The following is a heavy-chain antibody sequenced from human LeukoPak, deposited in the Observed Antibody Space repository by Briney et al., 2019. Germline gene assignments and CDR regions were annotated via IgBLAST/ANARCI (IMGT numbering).Heavy chain of an antibody. D-gene: IGHD4-23*01. CDR3: ARDQTTVVTPGVMDV. J-gene: IGHJ6*04. Sequence: ASVKVFCKASGYTFTSYGISWVRQAPGQGLEWMGWISAYNGNTNYAQKLQGRVTMTTDTSTSTAYMELRSLRSDDTAVYYCARDQTTVVTPGVMDVWGKGTTVSISS. CDR2: ISAYNGNT. CDR1: GYTFTSYG. V-gene: IGHV1-18*01.